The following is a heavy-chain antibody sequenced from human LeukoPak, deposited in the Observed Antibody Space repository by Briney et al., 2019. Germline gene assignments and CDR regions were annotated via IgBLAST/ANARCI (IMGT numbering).Heavy chain of an antibody. CDR2: IYYSGST. CDR3: ARRVVVVTANDKSDAFDV. D-gene: IGHD2-21*02. Sequence: PSETLSLTCTVSGGSISSYYWSWIRQPPGEGLEWIGYIYYSGSTNYNPSLKSRVTISLDTSKNQFSLKLNSVTAADTAVYYRARRVVVVTANDKSDAFDVWGQGTVVTVSS. CDR1: GGSISSYY. V-gene: IGHV4-59*01. J-gene: IGHJ3*01.